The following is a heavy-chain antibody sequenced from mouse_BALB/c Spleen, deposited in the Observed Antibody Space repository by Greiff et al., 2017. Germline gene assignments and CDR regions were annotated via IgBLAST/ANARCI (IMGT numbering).Heavy chain of an antibody. CDR2: IFPGTGTT. Sequence: QVQLKESGAELVKPGASVKLSCKASGYTFTSYWIQWVKQRPGQGLGWIGEIFPGTGTTYYNEKFKGKATLTIDTSSSTAYMQLSSLTSEDSAVYFCARTTTNCNYVGAMDYWGQGTSVTVSS. J-gene: IGHJ4*01. D-gene: IGHD2-1*01. CDR1: GYTFTSYW. CDR3: ARTTTNCNYVGAMDY. V-gene: IGHV1S132*01.